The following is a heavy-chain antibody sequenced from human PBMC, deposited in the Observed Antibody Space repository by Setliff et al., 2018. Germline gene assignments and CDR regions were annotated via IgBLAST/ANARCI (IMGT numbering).Heavy chain of an antibody. J-gene: IGHJ4*02. D-gene: IGHD1-26*01. CDR1: GYSFSNFW. Sequence: GESLKISCKGSGYSFSNFWIGWVRQMPGKGLEWMGIIYPGDSHTRYSPSFQGQVTMSADKSINTAYLQWSNLKASDTAMYYCAMSLVGATYSVYFDYWGQGALVTVSS. V-gene: IGHV5-51*01. CDR2: IYPGDSHT. CDR3: AMSLVGATYSVYFDY.